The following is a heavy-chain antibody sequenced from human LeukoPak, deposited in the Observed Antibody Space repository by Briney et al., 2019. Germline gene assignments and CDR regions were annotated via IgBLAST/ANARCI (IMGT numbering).Heavy chain of an antibody. J-gene: IGHJ3*02. CDR2: ISAYNGNT. V-gene: IGHV1-18*01. D-gene: IGHD3-10*01. CDR3: ARDFAVRGVQNAFDI. CDR1: GYTFTSYG. Sequence: ASVKVSRKASGYTFTSYGISWVRQAPGQGLEWMGWISAYNGNTNYAQKLQGRVTMTTDTSTSTAYMELRSLRSDDTAVYYCARDFAVRGVQNAFDIWGQGTMVTVSS.